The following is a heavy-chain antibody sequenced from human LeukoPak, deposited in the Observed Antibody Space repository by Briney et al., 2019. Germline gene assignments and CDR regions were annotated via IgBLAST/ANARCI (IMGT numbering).Heavy chain of an antibody. Sequence: PGGSLGLSCAASGFTLSDYYMSWIRQAPGKGLEWVSYISSSGSTIYYADSVKGRFTISRDNAKNSLYLQMNSLRAEDTAAYYCARVRQLVRLNYYYYMDVWGKGTAVTVSS. CDR2: ISSSGSTI. J-gene: IGHJ6*03. CDR3: ARVRQLVRLNYYYYMDV. D-gene: IGHD6-6*01. CDR1: GFTLSDYY. V-gene: IGHV3-11*04.